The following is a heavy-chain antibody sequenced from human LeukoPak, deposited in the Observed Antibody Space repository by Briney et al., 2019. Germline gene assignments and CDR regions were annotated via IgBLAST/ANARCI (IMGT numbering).Heavy chain of an antibody. V-gene: IGHV4-4*09. CDR3: ARLTRLSTSPDRYYLDY. D-gene: IGHD6-6*01. Sequence: SETLSLTCTVSGDSISSYYWSWIRQPPGKGLEWIGYIYTSRGTNYIPSLKGRVTISIDTSENQFSLKLSSVTAADSAVYYCARLTRLSTSPDRYYLDYWGQGTLVTVSS. CDR1: GDSISSYY. J-gene: IGHJ4*02. CDR2: IYTSRGT.